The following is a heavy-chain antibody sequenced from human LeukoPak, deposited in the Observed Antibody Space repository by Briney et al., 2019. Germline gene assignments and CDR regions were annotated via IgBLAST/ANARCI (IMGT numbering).Heavy chain of an antibody. J-gene: IGHJ6*02. D-gene: IGHD6-13*01. V-gene: IGHV1-3*01. CDR2: INAGNGNT. CDR3: AREQVAAVYYYYYGMDV. CDR1: GYTFTSYG. Sequence: ASVKVSCKASGYTFTSYGISWVRQAPGQRLEWMGWINAGNGNTKYSQKFQGRVTITRDTSASTAYMELSSLRSEDTAVYYCAREQVAAVYYYYYGMDVWGQGTTVTVSS.